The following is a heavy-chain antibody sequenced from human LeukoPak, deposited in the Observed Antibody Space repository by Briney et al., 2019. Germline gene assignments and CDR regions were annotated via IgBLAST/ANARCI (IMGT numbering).Heavy chain of an antibody. CDR3: ARSLVVGATYPYH. Sequence: LGGSLRLSCAASGFTFSSYGMTWVRQAPGKGLEWVSYISSSSSTIYYADPVKGRFTISRDNAKNSLYLQLNSLRAEDTAVYYCARSLVVGATYPYHWGQGTLVTVSS. V-gene: IGHV3-48*01. J-gene: IGHJ5*02. CDR1: GFTFSSYG. CDR2: ISSSSSTI. D-gene: IGHD1-26*01.